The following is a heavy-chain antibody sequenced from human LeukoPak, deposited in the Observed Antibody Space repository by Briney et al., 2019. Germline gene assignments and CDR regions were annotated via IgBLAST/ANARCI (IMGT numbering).Heavy chain of an antibody. J-gene: IGHJ3*02. V-gene: IGHV3-30*04. D-gene: IGHD3-3*01. CDR1: GFTFSNFV. Sequence: GGSLRLSCAASGFTFSNFVMHWVRQTPGKGLEWVAVISYDGSNIYYRDSVKGRFTISRDNSKNTLYLQMNSLRVEDTAVYYCARDTDDFQGLDIWGQGTVVTVSS. CDR2: ISYDGSNI. CDR3: ARDTDDFQGLDI.